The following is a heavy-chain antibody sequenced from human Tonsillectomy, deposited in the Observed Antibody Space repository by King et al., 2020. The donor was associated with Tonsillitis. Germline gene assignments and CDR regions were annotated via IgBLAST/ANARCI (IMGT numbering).Heavy chain of an antibody. CDR1: GGSISSGDYS. J-gene: IGHJ3*02. CDR2: IYYSGST. V-gene: IGHV4-30-4*07. D-gene: IGHD2-8*01. CDR3: VRGYCTNGICLDALEI. Sequence: LQLQESGPGLVKPSQTLSLTCAVSGGSISSGDYSWSWIRQPPGKELEWIGYIYYSGSTYYSPSLKSRVTMSVDTSKNHFSLKLSSVTAADTAVYFCVRGYCTNGICLDALEIWGQGTMVTVSS.